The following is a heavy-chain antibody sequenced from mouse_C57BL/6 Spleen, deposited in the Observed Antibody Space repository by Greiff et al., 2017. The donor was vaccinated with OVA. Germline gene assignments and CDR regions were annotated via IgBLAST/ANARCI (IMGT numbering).Heavy chain of an antibody. CDR3: ARESAGAMDD. Sequence: VKLQESGAELMKPGASVKLSCKATGYTFTGYWIEWVKQRPGHGLEWIGEILPGSGCTNYNEKFKGKATFTADTSSNTAYMQLSSLKTEDAAIYYCARESAGAMDDWGKGTSVTVAS. J-gene: IGHJ4*01. V-gene: IGHV1-9*01. CDR1: GYTFTGYW. CDR2: ILPGSGCT.